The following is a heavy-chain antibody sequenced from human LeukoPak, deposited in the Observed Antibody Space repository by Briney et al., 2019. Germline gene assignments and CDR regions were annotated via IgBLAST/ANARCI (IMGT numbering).Heavy chain of an antibody. J-gene: IGHJ5*02. V-gene: IGHV3-30*04. CDR2: ISYDGSNK. Sequence: PGGSLRLSCAASGFTFSSYAMHWVRQAPGKGLEWVAVISYDGSNKYYADSVKGRFTISRDNSKNTLYLQMNSLRAEDTAVYYCAKGGIAVAGTWFDPWGQGTLVTVSS. D-gene: IGHD6-19*01. CDR1: GFTFSSYA. CDR3: AKGGIAVAGTWFDP.